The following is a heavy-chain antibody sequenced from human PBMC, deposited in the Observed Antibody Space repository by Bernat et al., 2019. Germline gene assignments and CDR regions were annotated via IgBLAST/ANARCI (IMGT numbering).Heavy chain of an antibody. CDR3: VRDTDY. CDR2: IKGDGSET. Sequence: EVQLVESGGDLVQPGGSLTLSCAASGFNFRSSWMRWIRQAPGKGLEWVANIKGDGSETYYVDAVQGRFTISRDNTKNSMYLQMNSLRAEDTALYYCVRDTDYWGQGTLVTVSS. J-gene: IGHJ4*02. CDR1: GFNFRSSW. V-gene: IGHV3-7*03.